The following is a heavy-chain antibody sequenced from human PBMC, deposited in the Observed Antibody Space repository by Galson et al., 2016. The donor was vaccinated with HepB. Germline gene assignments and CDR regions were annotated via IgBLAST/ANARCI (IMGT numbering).Heavy chain of an antibody. CDR3: ARLGAEYSGFGY. Sequence: ETLSLTCTVSGGSTSSRSFYWGWIRQPPGKGLEWIGSIFYSGSTYYNPSLQSRVTISIDTSKNQFSLKLRSATAADTAVYYCARLGAEYSGFGYWGQGTMVTVSS. J-gene: IGHJ4*02. CDR2: IFYSGST. CDR1: GGSTSSRSFY. D-gene: IGHD5-12*01. V-gene: IGHV4-39*01.